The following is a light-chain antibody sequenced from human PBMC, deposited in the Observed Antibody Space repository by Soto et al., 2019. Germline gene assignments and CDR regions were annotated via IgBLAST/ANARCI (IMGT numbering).Light chain of an antibody. Sequence: QSALTQPASVSGSPGQSITISCTGTSNDVGGYNYVSWYQQHPGKAPQLMIYDVSNRPSGVSDRFSGSKSGNTASLTISGLQADDEADYYCRSYVVTNTRVFGTGTRVTVL. J-gene: IGLJ1*01. CDR2: DVS. V-gene: IGLV2-14*03. CDR1: SNDVGGYNY. CDR3: RSYVVTNTRV.